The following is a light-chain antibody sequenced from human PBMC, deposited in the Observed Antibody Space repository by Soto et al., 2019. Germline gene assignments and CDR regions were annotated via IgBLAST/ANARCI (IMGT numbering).Light chain of an antibody. J-gene: IGKJ1*01. CDR2: AAS. V-gene: IGKV1-8*01. CDR3: QHYYIYPWT. Sequence: AVLLTQSPASFSASTGDRATITCRASQDIHNYLAWYQQVPCKAPKLMLYAASILQTGVPSRFSGSGSGTDFTLTIAGLESEDFATYFCQHYYIYPWTFGQGTTVE. CDR1: QDIHNY.